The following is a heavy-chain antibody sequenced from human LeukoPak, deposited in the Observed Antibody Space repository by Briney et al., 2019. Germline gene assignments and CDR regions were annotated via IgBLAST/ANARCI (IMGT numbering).Heavy chain of an antibody. CDR1: GFTFSSYW. D-gene: IGHD3-22*01. CDR2: INSDRSST. V-gene: IGHV3-74*01. Sequence: GGSLRLSCAASGFTFSSYWMHWVRQAPGKGLVWVSRINSDRSSTTYADSVKGRFTISRDNAKSTLYLQMNSLRAEDTAVYYCAREVYSSGSYDYWGQGTLVTVSS. CDR3: AREVYSSGSYDY. J-gene: IGHJ4*02.